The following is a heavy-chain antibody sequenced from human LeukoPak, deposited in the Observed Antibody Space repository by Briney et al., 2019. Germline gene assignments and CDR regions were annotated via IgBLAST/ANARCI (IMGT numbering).Heavy chain of an antibody. J-gene: IGHJ6*03. CDR3: ARGNWEYYYYYYMDV. V-gene: IGHV1-69*05. CDR2: IIPIFGTA. D-gene: IGHD7-27*01. CDR1: GGTFSSYA. Sequence: SVKVSCKASGGTFSSYAISWVRQAPGQGLEWMGRIIPIFGTANYARKFQGRVTITTDESTSTAYMELSSLRSEDTAVYYCARGNWEYYYYYYMDVWGKGTTVTVSS.